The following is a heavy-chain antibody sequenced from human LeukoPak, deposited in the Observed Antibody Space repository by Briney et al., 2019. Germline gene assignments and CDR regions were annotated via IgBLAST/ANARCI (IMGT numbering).Heavy chain of an antibody. J-gene: IGHJ6*03. CDR1: GFTFSSYG. D-gene: IGHD3-22*01. CDR3: ARETYYYDSSGYYYNYYMDV. Sequence: GGSLRLSCAASGFTFSSYGMHWVRQAPGKGLEWVAFIRYDGSNKYYADSVKGRFTISRDNAKNSLYLQMNSLRAEDTAVYYCARETYYYDSSGYYYNYYMDVWGKGTTVTVSS. CDR2: IRYDGSNK. V-gene: IGHV3-30*02.